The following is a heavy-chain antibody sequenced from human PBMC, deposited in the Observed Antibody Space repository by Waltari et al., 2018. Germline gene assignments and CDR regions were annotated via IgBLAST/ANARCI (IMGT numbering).Heavy chain of an antibody. D-gene: IGHD3-3*02. CDR1: GGSLRSSSYY. CDR3: ARVAFRLDY. J-gene: IGHJ4*02. Sequence: QLQLQESGPGLVKPSETLSLPCTVSGGSLRSSSYYWGWIRQPPGKGLEWIGSIYYSGSTYYNTSLKSRVTISVDTSKNQFSLKLSSVTAADTAVYYCARVAFRLDYWGQGTLVTVSS. CDR2: IYYSGST. V-gene: IGHV4-39*07.